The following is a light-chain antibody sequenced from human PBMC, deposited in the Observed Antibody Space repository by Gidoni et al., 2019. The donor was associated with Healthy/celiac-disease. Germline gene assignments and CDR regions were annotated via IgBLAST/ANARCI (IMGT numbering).Light chain of an antibody. V-gene: IGKV4-1*01. CDR2: WAS. J-gene: IGKJ4*01. CDR1: QSVLYSSNNKNY. CDR3: QQYYSTPPT. Sequence: DIVITPSPDSLALSLGERATINCKSSQSVLYSSNNKNYLAWYQQKPGQPPKLRIYWASTRESGVPDRFSGSGSGTDFTLTISSLQAEDVAVYYCQQYYSTPPTFGGGTKVEIK.